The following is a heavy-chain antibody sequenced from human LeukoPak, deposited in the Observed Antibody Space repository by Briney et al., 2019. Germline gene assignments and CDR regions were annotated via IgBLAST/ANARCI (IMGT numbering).Heavy chain of an antibody. D-gene: IGHD4-17*01. CDR1: GFTFDNYA. V-gene: IGHV3-9*01. CDR3: AKDVGDYPSSCFGS. CDR2: ISWNSATI. Sequence: GRSLRLSCAASGFTFDNYAIHWVRQAPGKGLEWISGISWNSATIAYADSVKGRFTISRDNAKNSLYLQMNSLRIEDTALYYCAKDVGDYPSSCFGSWGQGTLVTVSS. J-gene: IGHJ5*01.